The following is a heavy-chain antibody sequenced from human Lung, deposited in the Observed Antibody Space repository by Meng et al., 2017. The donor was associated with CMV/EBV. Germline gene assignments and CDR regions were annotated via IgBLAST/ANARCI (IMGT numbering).Heavy chain of an antibody. CDR2: ISYDGSNK. Sequence: GGSXRLSCAASGFTFSSYAMHWVRQAPGKGLEWVAVISYDGSNKYYADSVKGRFTISRDNSKNTLYLQMNSLRAEDTAVYYCARPTAGYYYYGMDVWGQGXTVTVSS. V-gene: IGHV3-30-3*01. CDR1: GFTFSSYA. D-gene: IGHD6-13*01. J-gene: IGHJ6*02. CDR3: ARPTAGYYYYGMDV.